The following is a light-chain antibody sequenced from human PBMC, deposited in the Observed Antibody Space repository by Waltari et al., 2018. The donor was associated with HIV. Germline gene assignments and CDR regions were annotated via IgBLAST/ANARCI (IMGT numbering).Light chain of an antibody. Sequence: QSVLTQPPSVSEAPGQRFTISCSGSTSNIGSNAVNWYQQVPGKAHKLLMYYDDRVSSGGSARFSASKSGTSASLAIRGLQSQDEADYYCAAWDDSLNGYVFGSGTKVTVL. J-gene: IGLJ1*01. CDR3: AAWDDSLNGYV. CDR1: TSNIGSNA. V-gene: IGLV1-36*01. CDR2: YDD.